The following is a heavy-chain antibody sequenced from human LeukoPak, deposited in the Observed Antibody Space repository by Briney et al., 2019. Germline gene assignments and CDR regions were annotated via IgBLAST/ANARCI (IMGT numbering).Heavy chain of an antibody. D-gene: IGHD3-22*01. CDR1: GGSISSYY. CDR2: IYYSGST. J-gene: IGHJ4*02. V-gene: IGHV4-59*01. Sequence: PSETLSLTCTVSGGSISSYYWSWIRQPPGKGLEWIGYIYYSGSTNYNPSLKSRVTISVDTSKNQFSPKLSSVTAADTAVYYCARDIFYDSSGYFDYWGQGTLVTVSS. CDR3: ARDIFYDSSGYFDY.